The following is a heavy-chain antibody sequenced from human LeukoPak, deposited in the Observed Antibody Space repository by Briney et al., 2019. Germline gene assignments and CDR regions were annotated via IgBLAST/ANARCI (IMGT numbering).Heavy chain of an antibody. CDR2: ISRSSGYI. CDR1: GFPLSRYS. CDR3: ARDPSTGEDY. V-gene: IGHV3-21*01. J-gene: IGHJ4*02. Sequence: GGSLRLSCAASGFPLSRYSMNGVREARGKGLEWVSSISRSSGYIYYADSVKGRFTISRDNAKNSLYLQMNSLRAEDTAVYYCARDPSTGEDYWGQGTLVTVSS. D-gene: IGHD3-16*01.